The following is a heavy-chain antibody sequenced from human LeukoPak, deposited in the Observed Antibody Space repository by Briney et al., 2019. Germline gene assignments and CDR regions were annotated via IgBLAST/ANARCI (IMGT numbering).Heavy chain of an antibody. J-gene: IGHJ4*02. Sequence: ASVKVYCKASGYTFTSYGISWVRQAPGQGLEWMGWISAYNGNTNYAQKLQGRVTMTTDTSTSTAYMELRSLRSDDTAVYYCARESQYCSSTSCYSPFDYWGQGTLVTVSS. D-gene: IGHD2-2*01. CDR3: ARESQYCSSTSCYSPFDY. CDR2: ISAYNGNT. V-gene: IGHV1-18*01. CDR1: GYTFTSYG.